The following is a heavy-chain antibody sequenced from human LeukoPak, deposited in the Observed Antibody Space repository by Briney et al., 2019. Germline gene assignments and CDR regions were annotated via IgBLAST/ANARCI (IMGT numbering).Heavy chain of an antibody. J-gene: IGHJ3*02. Sequence: ESPKISCKGSGYSFTSYWIGWVRQMPGKGLEWMGIIYPGDSDTRYSPSFQGQVTISADKSISTAYLQWSSLKASDTAMYYCARQSSGYRNAFDIWGQGTMVTVSS. CDR2: IYPGDSDT. CDR3: ARQSSGYRNAFDI. D-gene: IGHD3-22*01. V-gene: IGHV5-51*01. CDR1: GYSFTSYW.